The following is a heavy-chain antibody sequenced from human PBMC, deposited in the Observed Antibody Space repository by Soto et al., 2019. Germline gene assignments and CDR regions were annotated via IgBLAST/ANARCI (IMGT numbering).Heavy chain of an antibody. V-gene: IGHV3-11*06. Sequence: GGSLRLSCAASGFTFSDYYMSWIRQAPGKGLEWVSYISSSGSYTNYADSVKGRFTISRDNAKNSLYLQMNSLRAEDTAVYYCARDITIILRDYYHYGIDVWGQGTTVTVSS. J-gene: IGHJ6*02. CDR2: ISSSGSYT. CDR3: ARDITIILRDYYHYGIDV. D-gene: IGHD3-22*01. CDR1: GFTFSDYY.